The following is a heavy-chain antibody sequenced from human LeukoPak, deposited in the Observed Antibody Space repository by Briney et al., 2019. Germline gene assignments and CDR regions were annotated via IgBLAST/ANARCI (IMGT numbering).Heavy chain of an antibody. Sequence: GGPLRPSCAASGFAFSYDWMSWVRHAPAQGLEWVANIKQDGSEKYFVDSVKGRFTISRDNSKNSLYLQMSSLRAEDTAVYYCARGTGAIDYWGQGTLVTVSS. CDR3: ARGTGAIDY. J-gene: IGHJ4*02. V-gene: IGHV3-7*01. CDR1: GFAFSYDW. D-gene: IGHD1-26*01. CDR2: IKQDGSEK.